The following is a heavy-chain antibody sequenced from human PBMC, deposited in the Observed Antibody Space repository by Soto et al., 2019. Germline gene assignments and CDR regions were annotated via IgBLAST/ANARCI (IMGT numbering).Heavy chain of an antibody. Sequence: SETLSLTCAVYGGSFSGYYWSWIRQPPGKGLECIGEINHSGSTNYNPSLKSRVTISVDTSKNQFSLKLSSVTAADTAVYYCARATDDFWISLGEDGMDVWGQGTTVTVS. CDR3: ARATDDFWISLGEDGMDV. V-gene: IGHV4-34*01. CDR2: INHSGST. D-gene: IGHD3-3*01. J-gene: IGHJ6*02. CDR1: GGSFSGYY.